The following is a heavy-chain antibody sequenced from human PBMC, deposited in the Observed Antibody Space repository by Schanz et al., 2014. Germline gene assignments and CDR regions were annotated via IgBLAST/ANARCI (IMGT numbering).Heavy chain of an antibody. CDR1: GFSVSSNF. Sequence: VQLVESGGGLVQPGGSLRLSCAASGFSVSSNFMTWVRQAPGQGLEKVAVTSTDGTKTYYAASVRGRFTISRDNSKNTVYLQMNSLRSEDTAVYYCAKGQLLSYYFDYWGQGTLVTVSS. CDR2: TSTDGTKT. D-gene: IGHD2-21*01. V-gene: IGHV3-30*18. CDR3: AKGQLLSYYFDY. J-gene: IGHJ4*02.